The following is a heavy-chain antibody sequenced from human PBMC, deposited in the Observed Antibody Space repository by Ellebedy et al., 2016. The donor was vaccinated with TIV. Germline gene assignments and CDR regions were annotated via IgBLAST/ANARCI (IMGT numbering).Heavy chain of an antibody. V-gene: IGHV3-23*01. CDR2: ISANGGTT. Sequence: GESLKISCAASGFTFSTYPMNWVRQAPGKGLEWVSVISANGGTTYYADSVKGRFTISRDNSKNTLFLQMSSLRAEDTAVYFCARRSTDLAFDSWGQGTLVTVSS. J-gene: IGHJ4*02. D-gene: IGHD2-8*02. CDR1: GFTFSTYP. CDR3: ARRSTDLAFDS.